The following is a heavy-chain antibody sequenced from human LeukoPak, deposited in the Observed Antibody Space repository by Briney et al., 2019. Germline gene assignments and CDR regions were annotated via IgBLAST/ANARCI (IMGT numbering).Heavy chain of an antibody. CDR1: GFTFSSYA. D-gene: IGHD3-22*01. CDR2: ISYDGSNK. J-gene: IGHJ4*02. Sequence: GGSLRLSCAASGFTFSSYAMHWVRQAPGKGLEWVAVISYDGSNKYYADSVKGRFTISRDNSKNTLYLQMNSLRAEDTAVYYCARDSFPNSYDSSGYYDYWGQGTLVTVSS. V-gene: IGHV3-30-3*01. CDR3: ARDSFPNSYDSSGYYDY.